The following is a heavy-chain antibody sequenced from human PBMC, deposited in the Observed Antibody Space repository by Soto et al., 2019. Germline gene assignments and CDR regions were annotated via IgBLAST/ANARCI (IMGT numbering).Heavy chain of an antibody. CDR3: ARDSSGSFVDAFDI. J-gene: IGHJ3*02. CDR2: IKQDGSEK. D-gene: IGHD6-19*01. CDR1: GFTFSSYW. V-gene: IGHV3-7*01. Sequence: EVQLLESGGGLVQPGGSLRLSCAASGFTFSSYWMSWVRQAPGKGLEWVANIKQDGSEKYYVDSVKGRFTISRDNAKNSLYLQMNSLRAEDTAVYYCARDSSGSFVDAFDIWGQGTMVTVSS.